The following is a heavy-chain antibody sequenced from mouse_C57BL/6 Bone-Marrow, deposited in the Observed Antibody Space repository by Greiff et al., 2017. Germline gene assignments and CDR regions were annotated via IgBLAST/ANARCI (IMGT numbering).Heavy chain of an antibody. V-gene: IGHV1-4*01. Sequence: VQRVESGAELARPGASVKMSCKASGYTFTSYTMHWVKQRPGQGLEWIGYINPSSGYTKYNQKFKDKATLTADKSSSTAYMQLSSLTSEDSAVYYCARGRLRRVFDYWGQGTTLKVSS. CDR1: GYTFTSYT. CDR2: INPSSGYT. D-gene: IGHD2-4*01. CDR3: ARGRLRRVFDY. J-gene: IGHJ2*01.